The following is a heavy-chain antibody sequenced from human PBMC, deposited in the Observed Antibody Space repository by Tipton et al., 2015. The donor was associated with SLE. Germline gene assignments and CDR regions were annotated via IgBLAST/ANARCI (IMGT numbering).Heavy chain of an antibody. Sequence: SLRLSCAASGFMFSSFALHWVRQAPGKGLDWVATISSDARKIFYAASVEGRVTISRDSSKNSLYLQMDSLRTEDTAVYYCARDTFASGNRGYFEYWGQGTLVTVS. J-gene: IGHJ4*02. CDR2: ISSDARKI. D-gene: IGHD1-14*01. V-gene: IGHV3-30*01. CDR1: GFMFSSFA. CDR3: ARDTFASGNRGYFEY.